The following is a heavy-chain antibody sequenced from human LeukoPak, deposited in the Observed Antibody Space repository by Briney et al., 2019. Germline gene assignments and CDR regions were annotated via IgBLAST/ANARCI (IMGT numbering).Heavy chain of an antibody. CDR3: ASSGDVLLWFGELGYYYGMDV. J-gene: IGHJ6*02. V-gene: IGHV1-46*01. CDR1: GYTFTSYY. CDR2: INPSGGST. Sequence: EASVKVSCKASGYTFTSYYMHWVRQAPGQGLEWMGIINPSGGSTSYAQKFQSRVTMTRDTSTSTVYMELSSLRSEDTAVYYCASSGDVLLWFGELGYYYGMDVWGQGTTVTVSS. D-gene: IGHD3-10*01.